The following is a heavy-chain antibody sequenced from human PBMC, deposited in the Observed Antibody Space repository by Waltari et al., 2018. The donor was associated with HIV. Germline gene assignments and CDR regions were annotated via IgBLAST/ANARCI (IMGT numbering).Heavy chain of an antibody. J-gene: IGHJ4*02. CDR1: GFTFSRYA. D-gene: IGHD3-22*01. CDR2: ISNSGGST. CDR3: AKDLSSISMIVPRSYFDY. Sequence: EVQLLESGGGLVQPGGSLRLSCAASGFTFSRYAMSWVRQAPGKGLEWVSAISNSGGSTYYADSVKGRFTISRDNSKNTLYLQMNSLRDEDTAVYYCAKDLSSISMIVPRSYFDYWGQGTLVTVSS. V-gene: IGHV3-23*01.